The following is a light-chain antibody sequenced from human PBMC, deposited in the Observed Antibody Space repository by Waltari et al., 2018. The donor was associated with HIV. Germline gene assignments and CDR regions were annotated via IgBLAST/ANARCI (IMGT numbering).Light chain of an antibody. Sequence: SYELTQPPSVSVSPGQTARITCSGDALPKKYAYWYQQKSGQAPVLVIFDDSNRPSGIPERFSGSSSGTMATLTISGAQVEYEADYYCYSTDSSGNHGVFGGGTKLTVL. CDR3: YSTDSSGNHGV. V-gene: IGLV3-10*01. CDR2: DDS. CDR1: ALPKKY. J-gene: IGLJ3*02.